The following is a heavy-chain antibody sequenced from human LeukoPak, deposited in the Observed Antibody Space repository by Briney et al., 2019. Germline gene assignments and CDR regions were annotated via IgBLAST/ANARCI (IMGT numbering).Heavy chain of an antibody. CDR3: AETSTIGGAGSFDY. CDR1: GFTLSSYA. CDR2: ISGSGNTT. Sequence: GRSLRLSCAASGFTLSSYAMSWVRQAPGKGLEWVSTISGSGNTTYYADSVQGRFTISRDNSKDTLYLQMNSLRAEDTALYDCAETSTIGGAGSFDYWGQGTLVTVSS. J-gene: IGHJ4*02. D-gene: IGHD5/OR15-5a*01. V-gene: IGHV3-23*01.